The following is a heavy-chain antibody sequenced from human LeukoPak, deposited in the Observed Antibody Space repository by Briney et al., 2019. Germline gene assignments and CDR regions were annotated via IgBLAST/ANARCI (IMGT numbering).Heavy chain of an antibody. Sequence: SETLSLTCAVYGGSFSGYYWSWIRQPPGKGLEWIGEINHSGSTNYNPSLKSRVTISVDTSKNQFSLKLSSVTAADTAVYYCARGYYYYHMDVWGKGTTVTVSS. CDR2: INHSGST. CDR3: ARGYYYYHMDV. CDR1: GGSFSGYY. V-gene: IGHV4-34*01. J-gene: IGHJ6*03.